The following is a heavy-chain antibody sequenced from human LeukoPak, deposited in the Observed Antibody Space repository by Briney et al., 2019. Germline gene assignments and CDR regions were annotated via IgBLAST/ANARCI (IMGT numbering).Heavy chain of an antibody. J-gene: IGHJ4*02. CDR1: GYTFTSYG. CDR3: ARDAEPPGGYAPFDY. CDR2: ICAYNGNT. Sequence: ASVKVSCKASGYTFTSYGISWVRQAPGQGLEWMGWICAYNGNTNYAQKLQGRVTMTTDTSTSTAYMELRSLRSDDTAVYYCARDAEPPGGYAPFDYWGQGTLVTVSS. V-gene: IGHV1-18*01. D-gene: IGHD5-12*01.